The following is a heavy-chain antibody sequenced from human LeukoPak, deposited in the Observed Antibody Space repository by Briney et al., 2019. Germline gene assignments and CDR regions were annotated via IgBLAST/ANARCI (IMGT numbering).Heavy chain of an antibody. Sequence: WASVTVSCKASGYTFTSYGISWVRQAPGQGLEWMGWISAYNGNTNYAQKLQGRVTMTTDTSTSTAYMELRSQRSDDTAVYYCARVRHYDSSGYADYWGQGTLVTVSS. D-gene: IGHD3-22*01. V-gene: IGHV1-18*01. CDR1: GYTFTSYG. J-gene: IGHJ4*02. CDR3: ARVRHYDSSGYADY. CDR2: ISAYNGNT.